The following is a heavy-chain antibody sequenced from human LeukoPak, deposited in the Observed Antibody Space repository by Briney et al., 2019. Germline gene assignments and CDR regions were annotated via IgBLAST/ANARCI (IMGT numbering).Heavy chain of an antibody. D-gene: IGHD3-9*01. Sequence: SVKVSCKASGGTFSSYAISWVRQAPGQGLEWMGGIIPIFGTASYAQKFQGRVTITADESTSTAYMELSSLRSEDTAVYYCARAYPSGYDILTGYYHFDYWGQGTLVTVSS. J-gene: IGHJ4*02. V-gene: IGHV1-69*13. CDR3: ARAYPSGYDILTGYYHFDY. CDR1: GGTFSSYA. CDR2: IIPIFGTA.